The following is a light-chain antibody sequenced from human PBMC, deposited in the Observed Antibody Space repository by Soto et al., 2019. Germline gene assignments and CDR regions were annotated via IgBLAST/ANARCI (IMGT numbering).Light chain of an antibody. V-gene: IGKV3-11*01. J-gene: IGKJ4*01. Sequence: EIVLTQSPATLSLSPGEGATISCRSSQSVSSYLAWYQQKPGQAPRLLIYDASNRATGIPARFSGSGSGTDFTLTISSLQPEDFATYYCQQANSFPLTFGGGTKVDIK. CDR3: QQANSFPLT. CDR1: QSVSSY. CDR2: DAS.